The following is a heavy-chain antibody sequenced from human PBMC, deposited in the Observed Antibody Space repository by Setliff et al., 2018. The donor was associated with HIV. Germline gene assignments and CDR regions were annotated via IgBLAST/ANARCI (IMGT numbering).Heavy chain of an antibody. CDR3: ARGVRDNSGWSSYYFYY. J-gene: IGHJ4*02. D-gene: IGHD6-19*01. CDR2: VTHSGRT. Sequence: SETLSLTCAVYGGSFSGYYWSWIRQHPGKGLEWIGEVTHSGRTNYNPSLESRVTTSVDTSKKQFSLRLTSVTAADTAVYYCARGVRDNSGWSSYYFYYWGQGTLVTVSS. CDR1: GGSFSGYY. V-gene: IGHV4-34*01.